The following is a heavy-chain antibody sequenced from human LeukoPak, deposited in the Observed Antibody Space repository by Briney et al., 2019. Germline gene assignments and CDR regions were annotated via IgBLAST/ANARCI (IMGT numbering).Heavy chain of an antibody. V-gene: IGHV4-39*01. CDR1: GGSISRSSYY. D-gene: IGHD3-10*01. CDR2: IYYSDSGKM. Sequence: SETLSLTCTVSGGSISRSSYYWGWIRQPPGKGLQWIGSIYYSDSGKMYYNPSLKSRVTISADTSKNQFSLKVSSVTAADTAVYYCARVGSGSYSRFDYWGQGTLVTVSS. CDR3: ARVGSGSYSRFDY. J-gene: IGHJ4*02.